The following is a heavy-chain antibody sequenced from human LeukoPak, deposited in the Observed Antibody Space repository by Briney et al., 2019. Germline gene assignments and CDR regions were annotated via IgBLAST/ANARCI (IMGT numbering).Heavy chain of an antibody. V-gene: IGHV3-7*05. Sequence: GGSLRLSCTASGFSISSYWMNWVRQAPGKGLEWVANIKKDGSKTKYVDSLRGRFTISRDNAKNSVYLQMNSLRAEDTAVYYCTGGAGWLTDYWGQGTLVTVSS. D-gene: IGHD6-19*01. CDR3: TGGAGWLTDY. J-gene: IGHJ4*02. CDR2: IKKDGSKT. CDR1: GFSISSYW.